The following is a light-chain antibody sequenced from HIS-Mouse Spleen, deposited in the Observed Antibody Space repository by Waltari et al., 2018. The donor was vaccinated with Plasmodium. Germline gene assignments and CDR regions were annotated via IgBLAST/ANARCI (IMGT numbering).Light chain of an antibody. CDR2: DAS. CDR1: RSVSSY. J-gene: IGKJ4*01. CDR3: QQRSNWPRVLT. V-gene: IGKV3-11*01. Sequence: EIVLTQSPATLSLSPGERATLSCRASRSVSSYSAWYQQKPGQAPRLLISDASSSATGIPARFSGSVSGTDCTLTISSLEPGDFAVYYCQQRSNWPRVLTFGGGTKVESK.